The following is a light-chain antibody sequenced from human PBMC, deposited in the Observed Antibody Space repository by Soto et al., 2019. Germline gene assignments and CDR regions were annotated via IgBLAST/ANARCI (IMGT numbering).Light chain of an antibody. V-gene: IGKV3-15*01. Sequence: EIVMTQSPATLSVSPGERATLSCRASQSVSSNLAWYQQKPGQAPRLLIYAASTRATGIPARFSGSGSGTEFTLTISSLQSEDFAVYYCQRYKNWPRFGPGTNVGIK. J-gene: IGKJ3*01. CDR1: QSVSSN. CDR2: AAS. CDR3: QRYKNWPR.